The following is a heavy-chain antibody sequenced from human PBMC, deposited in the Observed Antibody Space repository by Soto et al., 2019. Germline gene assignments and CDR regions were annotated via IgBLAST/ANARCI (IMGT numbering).Heavy chain of an antibody. CDR1: GVALSSYA. CDR2: ISGSGGST. Sequence: GGSLRLSCAASGVALSSYAMSWVRQAPGKGLEWVAAISGSGGSTIYADSVKGRFIISRDNSKNTLYLQMNSLRAEDTAVYHCAKRGDKYCSSGSSCMTDVFDIWGQGTMVTVSS. CDR3: AKRGDKYCSSGSSCMTDVFDI. J-gene: IGHJ3*02. D-gene: IGHD2-15*01. V-gene: IGHV3-23*01.